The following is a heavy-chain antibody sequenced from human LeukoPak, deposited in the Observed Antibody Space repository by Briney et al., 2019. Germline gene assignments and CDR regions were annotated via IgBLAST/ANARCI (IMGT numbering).Heavy chain of an antibody. CDR2: IYYSGST. D-gene: IGHD6-19*01. J-gene: IGHJ3*02. CDR3: AATVAGWNDAFDI. V-gene: IGHV4-39*07. CDR1: GGSISSSSYY. Sequence: SEILSLTCTVSGGSISSSSYYWGWIRQPPGKGLEWIGSIYYSGSTYYNPSLKSRVTISVDTSKNQFSLKLSSVTAADTAVYYCAATVAGWNDAFDIWGQGTLVTVSS.